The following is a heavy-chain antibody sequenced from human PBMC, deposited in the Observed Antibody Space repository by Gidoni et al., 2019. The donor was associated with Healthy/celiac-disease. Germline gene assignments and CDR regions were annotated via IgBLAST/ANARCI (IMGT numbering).Heavy chain of an antibody. V-gene: IGHV1-69*17. CDR3: ARDLEDPITYYYYYGMDV. CDR1: GGTFSSYA. CDR2: IIPILCIA. Sequence: QVQLVQSGAEVKKPGSSVKVSCKASGGTFSSYAISWVRQAPGQGLEWRGGIIPILCIANYTQKFQGRCTSNADKATSSSYMELSSLRSEDTAVYYCARDLEDPITYYYYYGMDVWGHGTTVTVSS. D-gene: IGHD5-12*01. J-gene: IGHJ6*02.